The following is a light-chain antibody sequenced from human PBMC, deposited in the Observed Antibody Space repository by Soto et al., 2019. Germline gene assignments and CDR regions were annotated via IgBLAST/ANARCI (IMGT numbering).Light chain of an antibody. CDR2: EAT. CDR3: CSYAGGSTLV. CDR1: SSDIGTYNL. V-gene: IGLV2-23*01. J-gene: IGLJ3*02. Sequence: QSALTQPASVSGSPGQSITISCTGTSSDIGTYNLVSWYQHHPGNAPKLMIYEATKRPSGVSSRFSGSKSRNTASLTISGLQTEDEADYYCCSYAGGSTLVVGGGTKVTVL.